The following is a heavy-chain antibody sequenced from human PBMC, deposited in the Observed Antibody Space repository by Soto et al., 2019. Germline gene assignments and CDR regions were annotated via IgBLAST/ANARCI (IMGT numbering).Heavy chain of an antibody. CDR1: GGSISSYY. Sequence: SETLSLTCTVSGGSISSYYWSWIRQPPGKGLEWIGYIYYSGSTNYNPSLKSRVTISVDTSKNQFSLKLSSVTAADTAVYYCARDQHVHGDFDIWGQGTMVTVSS. CDR3: ARDQHVHGDFDI. CDR2: IYYSGST. V-gene: IGHV4-59*01. D-gene: IGHD3-10*01. J-gene: IGHJ3*02.